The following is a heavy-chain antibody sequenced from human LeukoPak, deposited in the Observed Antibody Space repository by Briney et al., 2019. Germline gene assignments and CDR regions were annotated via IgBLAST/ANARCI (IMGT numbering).Heavy chain of an antibody. CDR1: GYSISSGYY. CDR2: IYHSGST. V-gene: IGHV4-38-2*02. J-gene: IGHJ3*02. CDR3: ARESISNDAFDI. Sequence: SETLSLTCTVSGYSISSGYYWGWIRQPPGKGLEWIGIIYHSGSTYYNPSLKSRVTISVDTSKNQFSLKLSSVTAADTAVYYCARESISNDAFDIWGQGTMVTVSS. D-gene: IGHD4-11*01.